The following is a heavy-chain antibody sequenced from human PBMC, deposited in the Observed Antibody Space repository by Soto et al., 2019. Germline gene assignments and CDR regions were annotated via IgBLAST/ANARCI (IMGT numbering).Heavy chain of an antibody. CDR2: FYYSENT. V-gene: IGHV4-39*01. J-gene: IGHJ6*02. D-gene: IGHD6-19*01. Sequence: ASETLSLTCSVSGGSISSKSYSWGWIRQPPGKGLEWIGTFYYSENTYYNPSLKGRFTISRDNSKNTLYLQMNSLRAEDTAVYYCAKGHTSGWTYYYYYGMDVWGQGTTVTVS. CDR1: GGSISSKSYS. CDR3: AKGHTSGWTYYYYYGMDV.